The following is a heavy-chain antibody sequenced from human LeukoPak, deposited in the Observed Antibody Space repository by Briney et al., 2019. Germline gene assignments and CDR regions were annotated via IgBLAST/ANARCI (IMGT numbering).Heavy chain of an antibody. Sequence: SETLSLTCTVSGGSISSYYWSWIRQPEGKGLDSIGRRYTSGSPNYNPSLKSRVTMSVDTSKNQFSLKLSSVTAADTAVYYCAREGMVVTAIPALYFQHWGQGTLVTVSS. J-gene: IGHJ1*01. V-gene: IGHV4-4*07. CDR2: RYTSGSP. D-gene: IGHD2-21*02. CDR3: AREGMVVTAIPALYFQH. CDR1: GGSISSYY.